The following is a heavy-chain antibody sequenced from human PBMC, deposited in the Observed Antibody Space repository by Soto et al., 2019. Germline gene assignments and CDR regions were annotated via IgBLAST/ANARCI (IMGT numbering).Heavy chain of an antibody. CDR1: GGSFSGYY. J-gene: IGHJ4*02. CDR3: ARGSRAPNTTYYYASRAFGY. D-gene: IGHD3-10*01. Sequence: PSETLSLTCAVYGGSFSGYYWSWIRQPPGKGLEWIGEINHSGSTNYNPSLKSRVTISVDTSKNQFSLKLSSVTAADTAVYYCARGSRAPNTTYYYASRAFGYWGQGTLDTVSS. V-gene: IGHV4-34*01. CDR2: INHSGST.